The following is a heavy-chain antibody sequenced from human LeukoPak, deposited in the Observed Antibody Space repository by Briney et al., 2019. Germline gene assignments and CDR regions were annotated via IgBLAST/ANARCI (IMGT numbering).Heavy chain of an antibody. CDR1: GFTVSNSY. Sequence: GGSLRLSCAASGFTVSNSYMSWIRQAPGKGLEWGSYISGSSSTIYYADSVKGRFTISRDNGKNTLYLQMNSLRAEDTAVYYCARGSTYYDSSGQVPFDYWGQGTLVTVSS. CDR2: ISGSSSTI. CDR3: ARGSTYYDSSGQVPFDY. J-gene: IGHJ4*02. V-gene: IGHV3-11*04. D-gene: IGHD3-22*01.